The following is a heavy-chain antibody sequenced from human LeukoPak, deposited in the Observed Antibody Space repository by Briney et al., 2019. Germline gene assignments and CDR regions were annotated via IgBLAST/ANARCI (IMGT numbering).Heavy chain of an antibody. Sequence: PSETLSLTCALDGYFLSWYYWRWVRQPPGKGLEWIGEINHSGSTNYNPSLKSRVTISVEPSKNQFSLKLSSVTAADTAEYYFARVPYYNSHFPTLIDFWGQGTLVTVSS. J-gene: IGHJ4*02. CDR2: INHSGST. CDR1: GYFLSWYY. D-gene: IGHD4-11*01. CDR3: ARVPYYNSHFPTLIDF. V-gene: IGHV4-34*01.